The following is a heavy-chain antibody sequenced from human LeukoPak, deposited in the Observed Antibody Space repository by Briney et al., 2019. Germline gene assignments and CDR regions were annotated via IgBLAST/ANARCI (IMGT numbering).Heavy chain of an antibody. V-gene: IGHV4-61*05. D-gene: IGHD3-10*01. CDR1: GGSISSSSYY. CDR3: ARIMGGSGSYYLDY. CDR2: IYYSGST. J-gene: IGHJ4*02. Sequence: SETLSLTCTVSGGSISSSSYYWGWIRQPPGKGLEWIGYIYYSGSTNYNPSLKSRVTISVDTSRNQFSLKLSSVTAADTAVYYCARIMGGSGSYYLDYWGQGTLVTVSS.